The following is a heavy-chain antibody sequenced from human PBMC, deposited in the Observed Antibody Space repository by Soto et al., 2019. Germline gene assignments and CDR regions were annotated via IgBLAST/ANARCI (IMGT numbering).Heavy chain of an antibody. D-gene: IGHD2-21*01. V-gene: IGHV3-7*01. Sequence: EVQLVESGGRLVQPGGSLRLSCAASGLMFSAYWMSWVGQDPGKGLEWVATISGGASDKFYVDSVKGRFTISRDDSKNTLYLQMKSLRDEDTAVYYCVREDWHRFDSWGQGTLVTVSS. J-gene: IGHJ4*02. CDR2: ISGGASDK. CDR1: GLMFSAYW. CDR3: VREDWHRFDS.